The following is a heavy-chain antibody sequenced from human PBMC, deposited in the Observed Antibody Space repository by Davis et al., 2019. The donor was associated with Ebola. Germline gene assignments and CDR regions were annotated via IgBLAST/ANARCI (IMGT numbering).Heavy chain of an antibody. V-gene: IGHV1-18*01. J-gene: IGHJ6*02. CDR3: ARGGWFGDLFYYGVDV. Sequence: ASVKVSCKASGYTFTSYGISWVRQAPGQGLEWMGWISAYNGNTNYAQKLQGRVTMTTDTSTSTAYMELRSLRSDDTAVYYCARGGWFGDLFYYGVDVWGQGTTVTVSS. CDR2: ISAYNGNT. CDR1: GYTFTSYG. D-gene: IGHD3-10*01.